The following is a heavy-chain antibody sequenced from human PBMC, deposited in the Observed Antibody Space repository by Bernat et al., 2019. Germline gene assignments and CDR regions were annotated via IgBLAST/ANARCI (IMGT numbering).Heavy chain of an antibody. CDR3: AKDGSRGIQLGEFGTLGMDV. V-gene: IGHV3-30*02. D-gene: IGHD3-16*01. J-gene: IGHJ6*02. CDR1: GFTFRNCG. Sequence: QVQLVESGGGVVQPGGSLRLSCAASGFTFRNCGMHWVRQTPTKGLEWVAFTRYDGDNKYYLDSVKGRFTISRDNSKNTLYLQMNSLRTEDTAVYYCAKDGSRGIQLGEFGTLGMDVWGQGTTVTVSS. CDR2: TRYDGDNK.